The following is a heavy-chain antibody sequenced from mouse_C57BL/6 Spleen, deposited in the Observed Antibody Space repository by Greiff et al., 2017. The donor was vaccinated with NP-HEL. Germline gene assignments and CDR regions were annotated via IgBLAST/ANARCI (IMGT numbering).Heavy chain of an antibody. J-gene: IGHJ2*01. CDR3: ERVGDPYYGSSGYFDY. CDR1: GYSITSGYY. CDR2: ISYDGSN. V-gene: IGHV3-6*01. Sequence: VQLKESGPGLVKPSQSLSLTCSVTGYSITSGYYWNWIRQFPGNKLEWMGYISYDGSNNYNPSLKNRISITRDTSKNQFFLKLNSVTTEDTATYYWERVGDPYYGSSGYFDYWGQGTTLTVSS. D-gene: IGHD1-1*01.